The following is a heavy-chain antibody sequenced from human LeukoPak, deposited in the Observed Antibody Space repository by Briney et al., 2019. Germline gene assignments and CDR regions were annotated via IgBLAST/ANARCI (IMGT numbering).Heavy chain of an antibody. CDR2: IYSSGST. D-gene: IGHD2-2*01. Sequence: SETLSLTCTVPGGSISRYYWSWIRDSPPKGLECIGYIYSSGSTNYNPSLKSRVTISGDTSKNQFPLRLSSVTAADTAVYYCVRVVPAARFGMDVWGQGTTVTVSS. CDR1: GGSISRYY. CDR3: VRVVPAARFGMDV. J-gene: IGHJ6*02. V-gene: IGHV4-59*01.